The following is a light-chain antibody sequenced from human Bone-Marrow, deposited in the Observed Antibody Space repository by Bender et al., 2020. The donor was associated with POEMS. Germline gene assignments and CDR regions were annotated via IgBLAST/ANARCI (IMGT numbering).Light chain of an antibody. CDR1: SSNTGSGYD. Sequence: QSVLTQPPSVSGAPGQRVTISCTGSSSNTGSGYDINWYQHLPGTAPKLLIYGYNNRPSGVPDRFSGSKSGTSGTLDITGLQTGDEADYYCGTWDYSLNNGRVFGGGTKLTVL. J-gene: IGLJ3*02. V-gene: IGLV1-50*01. CDR2: GYN. CDR3: GTWDYSLNNGRV.